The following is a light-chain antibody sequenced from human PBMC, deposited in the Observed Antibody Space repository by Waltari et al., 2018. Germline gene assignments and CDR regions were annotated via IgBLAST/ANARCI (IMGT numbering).Light chain of an antibody. CDR2: YAS. Sequence: EIVLTQSPDFQSVTPKEKVTITCRASQSIGTSLHWYHQKPGQSPRLLIKYASQSVSGVPSRFSGSGSGTGFTLTINSLEAEDAATYYCHQSSSLPYTFGQGTKVEIK. CDR3: HQSSSLPYT. J-gene: IGKJ2*01. CDR1: QSIGTS. V-gene: IGKV6-21*01.